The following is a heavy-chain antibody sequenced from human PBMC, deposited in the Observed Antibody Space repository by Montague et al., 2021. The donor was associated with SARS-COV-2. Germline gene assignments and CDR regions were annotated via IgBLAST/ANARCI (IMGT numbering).Heavy chain of an antibody. V-gene: IGHV3-48*03. Sequence: SLRLSCAASGFLFSSYEMNWVRQAPGKGLEWVSYISNSGDTKYYADSVKGRLTISRDNAKNSLYLQMSSLRAEDTAVYYCARAGEDYYYDSSGFLYWGQGILVTVSS. CDR2: ISNSGDTK. J-gene: IGHJ4*02. CDR3: ARAGEDYYYDSSGFLY. D-gene: IGHD3-22*01. CDR1: GFLFSSYE.